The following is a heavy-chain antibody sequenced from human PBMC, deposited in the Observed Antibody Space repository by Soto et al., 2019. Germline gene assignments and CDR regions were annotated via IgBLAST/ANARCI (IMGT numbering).Heavy chain of an antibody. CDR2: ISGTASRT. J-gene: IGHJ4*02. CDR1: GFTPTTTP. CDR3: ATSFRYFDN. D-gene: IGHD3-9*01. Sequence: PXGSLRLSCAGAGFTPTTTPLSWVRQPPGKGLDWVTTISGTASRTYYVDSVKGRFFISRDNSKNTVTLQMNNLTLDDTAVYYCATSFRYFDNWGQGTRVTVSS. V-gene: IGHV3-23*01.